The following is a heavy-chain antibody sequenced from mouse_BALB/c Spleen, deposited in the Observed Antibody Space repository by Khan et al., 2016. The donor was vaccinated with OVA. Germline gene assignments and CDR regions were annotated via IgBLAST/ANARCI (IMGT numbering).Heavy chain of an antibody. V-gene: IGHV1-5*01. Sequence: VQLQESGTVLARPGASVKMSCKASGYIFTNYWIHWVKQRPGQDLEWIGGIFPGNSDTDYNQKFKDKAKLTAVTSASTAYMELSSLSNEDSAVYDCTRAGYGAFAYWGQGALVTVSP. CDR1: GYIFTNYW. CDR2: IFPGNSDT. J-gene: IGHJ3*01. CDR3: TRAGYGAFAY. D-gene: IGHD1-1*01.